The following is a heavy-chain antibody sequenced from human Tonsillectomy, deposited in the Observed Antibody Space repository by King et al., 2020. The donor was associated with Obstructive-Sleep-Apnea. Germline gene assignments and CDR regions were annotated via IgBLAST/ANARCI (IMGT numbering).Heavy chain of an antibody. CDR3: ARGRFSDS. CDR2: ISSSICTI. Sequence: VQLVESGGGLVQPGGSLRLSCAASGFTFSAYSINWVRQAPGQGLEWVSYISSSICTIYYADSVKGRFTISRDNAKNSVFLQMNTLRAEDTAVYYCARGRFSDSWGQGTLVTVSS. J-gene: IGHJ4*02. V-gene: IGHV3-48*04. CDR1: GFTFSAYS.